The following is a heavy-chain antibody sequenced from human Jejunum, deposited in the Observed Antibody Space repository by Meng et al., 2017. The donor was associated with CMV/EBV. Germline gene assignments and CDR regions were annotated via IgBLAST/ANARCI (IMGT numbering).Heavy chain of an antibody. D-gene: IGHD3-10*01. CDR1: GISFSNSG. CDR2: IRNDGSEI. J-gene: IGHJ4*02. Sequence: VQLVECGGGVGQAGGSLRLSCVTSGISFSNSGMHWVRQAPGKGLGWVVFIRNDGSEIYYVDSVKGRFTISRDNSKNTVYLQMNSLRVEDTGVYYCVKDKGRTALDYWGQGSLVTVSS. V-gene: IGHV3-30*02. CDR3: VKDKGRTALDY.